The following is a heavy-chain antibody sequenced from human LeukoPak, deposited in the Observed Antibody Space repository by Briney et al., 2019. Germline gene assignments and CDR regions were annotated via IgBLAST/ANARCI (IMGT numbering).Heavy chain of an antibody. D-gene: IGHD3-9*01. CDR1: GFTISSYA. V-gene: IGHV3-30*04. J-gene: IGHJ5*02. CDR3: ARALQYYDILTGYH. Sequence: GGSLRLSCAASGFTISSYAMHWVRQAPGKGLEWVAVISYDGSNKYYADSVKGRFTISRDNSKNTLYLQMNSLRAEDTAVYYCARALQYYDILTGYHWGQGTLVTVSS. CDR2: ISYDGSNK.